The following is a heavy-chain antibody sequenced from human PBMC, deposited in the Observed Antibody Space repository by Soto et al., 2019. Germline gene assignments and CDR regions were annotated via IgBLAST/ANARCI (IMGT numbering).Heavy chain of an antibody. Sequence: ASVKVSCKASGYTFTSYYMPWVRQAPGQGLEWMGIINPSGGSTSYAQKFQGRVTMTRDTSTSTVYMELSSLRSEDTAVYYCARDTPYYDSSAPSDYWGQGTLVTVSS. CDR2: INPSGGST. D-gene: IGHD3-22*01. J-gene: IGHJ4*02. CDR1: GYTFTSYY. CDR3: ARDTPYYDSSAPSDY. V-gene: IGHV1-46*03.